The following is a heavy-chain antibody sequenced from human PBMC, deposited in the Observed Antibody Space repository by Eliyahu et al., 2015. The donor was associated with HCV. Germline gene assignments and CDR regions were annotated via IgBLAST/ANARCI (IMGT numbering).Heavy chain of an antibody. Sequence: EVQLVQSGAEVKKPGESLKISXKGSGYSFISSXXGWVRQMPGKGLEWMGIIYPGDSDTRYSPSFQGQVTISADKSISTAYLQWSSLKASDTAMYYCARRDNWNSWWFDPWGQGTLVTVSS. CDR3: ARRDNWNSWWFDP. D-gene: IGHD1-7*01. CDR1: GYSFISSX. J-gene: IGHJ5*02. V-gene: IGHV5-51*03. CDR2: IYPGDSDT.